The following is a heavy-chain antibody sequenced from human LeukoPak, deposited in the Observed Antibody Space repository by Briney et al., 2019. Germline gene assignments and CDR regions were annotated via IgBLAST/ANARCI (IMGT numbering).Heavy chain of an antibody. CDR1: GFTFSSYS. V-gene: IGHV3-21*04. Sequence: KPGGSLRLSCAASGFTFSSYSMNWVRQAPGKGLEWVSSISSSSSYIYYADSVEGRFTISRDNAKNSLYLQMNSLRAEDTAVYYCAKDTFGLRFLEWLFDSFDCWGQGTLVTVSS. CDR2: ISSSSSYI. CDR3: AKDTFGLRFLEWLFDSFDC. J-gene: IGHJ4*02. D-gene: IGHD3-3*01.